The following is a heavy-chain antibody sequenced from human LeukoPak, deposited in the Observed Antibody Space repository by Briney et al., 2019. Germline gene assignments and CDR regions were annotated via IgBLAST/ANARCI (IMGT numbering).Heavy chain of an antibody. CDR2: IIPIFGAA. J-gene: IGHJ6*04. Sequence: SVNVSCTASGGTFSSYAISWVRQAAGHGVEWMGGIIPIFGAANSAKNFHGRVTITTEESTSTSYKARSSLRSEATAVYYCARVVDFCSGYFTAADVWGKGTTVTVSS. CDR1: GGTFSSYA. V-gene: IGHV1-69*05. CDR3: ARVVDFCSGYFTAADV. D-gene: IGHD3-3*01.